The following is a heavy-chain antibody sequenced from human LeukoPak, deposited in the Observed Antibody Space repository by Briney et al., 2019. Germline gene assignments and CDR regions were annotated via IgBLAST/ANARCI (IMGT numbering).Heavy chain of an antibody. V-gene: IGHV1-18*01. CDR2: ISAYNGNT. CDR1: GYTFTSYG. D-gene: IGHD3-16*02. CDR3: AITPDYDYVWGSYRYLDY. J-gene: IGHJ4*02. Sequence: ASVKVSCKASGYTFTSYGISWVRQAPGQGLEWMGWISAYNGNTNYAQKLQGRVTITTDTSTSTAYMELRSLRSDDTAVYYCAITPDYDYVWGSYRYLDYWGQGTLVTVSS.